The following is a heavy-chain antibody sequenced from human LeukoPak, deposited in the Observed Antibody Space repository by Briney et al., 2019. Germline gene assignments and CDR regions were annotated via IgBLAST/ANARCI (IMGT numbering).Heavy chain of an antibody. CDR3: AKDRHVDDLLTGSPSDY. D-gene: IGHD3-9*01. V-gene: IGHV4-4*09. CDR1: GGSISSYY. Sequence: SETLSLTCTVSGGSISSYYWSWIRQPPGKGLEWIGYIYTSGSTNYNPSLKSRVTISVDTSKNQFSLKLSSVTAADTAVYYCAKDRHVDDLLTGSPSDYWGQGTLVTVSS. CDR2: IYTSGST. J-gene: IGHJ4*02.